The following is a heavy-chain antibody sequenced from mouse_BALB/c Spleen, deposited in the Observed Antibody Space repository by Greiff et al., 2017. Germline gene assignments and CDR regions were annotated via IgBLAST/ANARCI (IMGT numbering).Heavy chain of an antibody. D-gene: IGHD2-3*01. Sequence: EVQGVESGGGLVKPGGSLKLSCAASGFTFSSYAMSWVRQTPEKRLEWVASISSGGSTYYPDSVKGRFTISRDNARNILYLQMSSLRSEDTAMYYCARDPLFDGYYNYAMDDWGQGTSVTVSS. CDR2: ISSGGST. CDR1: GFTFSSYA. CDR3: ARDPLFDGYYNYAMDD. V-gene: IGHV5-6-5*01. J-gene: IGHJ4*01.